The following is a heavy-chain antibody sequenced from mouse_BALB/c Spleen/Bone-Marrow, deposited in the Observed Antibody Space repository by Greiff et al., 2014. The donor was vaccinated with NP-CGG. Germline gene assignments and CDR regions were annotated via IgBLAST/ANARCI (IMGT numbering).Heavy chain of an antibody. D-gene: IGHD1-1*01. CDR3: ARDYANTAWFAS. Sequence: VQLQQSGAEPVKPGASVKLSCTPSGFNIKDTHMHWVKQRPEQGLEWIGRIDPANGNTKYDPNFRGKATITADTSSNTAYLQLSSLTSEDTAVYYCARDYANTAWFASWGQGTLVTVS. CDR1: GFNIKDTH. V-gene: IGHV14-3*02. CDR2: IDPANGNT. J-gene: IGHJ3*01.